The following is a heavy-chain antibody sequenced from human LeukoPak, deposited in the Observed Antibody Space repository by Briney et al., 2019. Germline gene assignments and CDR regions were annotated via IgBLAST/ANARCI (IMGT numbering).Heavy chain of an antibody. Sequence: GGSLRLSCAASGLNFSSRWMNWVRQAPWQGLEWVASIKEDGSEKHYVDSVKGRFTISRDNGKNSLYLQMNSLRAEDTAVYYCARDSGWWRFDFWGQGTLVTVSS. CDR3: ARDSGWWRFDF. J-gene: IGHJ4*02. V-gene: IGHV3-7*03. CDR1: GLNFSSRW. D-gene: IGHD6-13*01. CDR2: IKEDGSEK.